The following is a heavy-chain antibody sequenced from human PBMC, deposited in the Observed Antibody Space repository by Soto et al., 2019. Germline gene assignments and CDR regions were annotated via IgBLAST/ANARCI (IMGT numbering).Heavy chain of an antibody. J-gene: IGHJ4*02. Sequence: GGSLRLSCAASGFTLHHYGISWVRQVPGKGLEWVSGINWNGGSTGYGDSVKGRFTISRDNANNTVYLQMNSLRDEDTALYYCVRDRGGEVAVIGSRFDHWGQGTLITVSS. CDR1: GFTLHHYG. CDR2: INWNGGST. CDR3: VRDRGGEVAVIGSRFDH. V-gene: IGHV3-20*04. D-gene: IGHD6-19*01.